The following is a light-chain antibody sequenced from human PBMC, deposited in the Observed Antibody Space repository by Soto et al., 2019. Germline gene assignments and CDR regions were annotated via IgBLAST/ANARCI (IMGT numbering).Light chain of an antibody. CDR2: WAS. CDR1: QSVLYSADNKNY. Sequence: DIVMTQSPDSLAVSLGERATINCKSSQSVLYSADNKNYLAWYQQKPGQPPKLLIYWASTRESGVPDRFSGSGSGTDFNLTISSLQAEDVAVYYCQQYYSTPWTFGQGTNVEIK. J-gene: IGKJ1*01. V-gene: IGKV4-1*01. CDR3: QQYYSTPWT.